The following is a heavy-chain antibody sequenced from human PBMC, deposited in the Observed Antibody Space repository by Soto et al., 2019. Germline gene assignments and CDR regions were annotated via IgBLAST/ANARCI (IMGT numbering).Heavy chain of an antibody. Sequence: SYSVVGGKIIGGDYCWIWIRQPPGKGLEWIGYIYYSGSTYYNPPLRSRVTISIDTSKNHFFLNLSSVTAADTAVYYCARIGLTTALLWGQGTLVTVSS. J-gene: IGHJ4*02. CDR1: GGKIIGGDYC. CDR2: IYYSGST. D-gene: IGHD4-17*01. V-gene: IGHV4-30-4*08. CDR3: ARIGLTTALL.